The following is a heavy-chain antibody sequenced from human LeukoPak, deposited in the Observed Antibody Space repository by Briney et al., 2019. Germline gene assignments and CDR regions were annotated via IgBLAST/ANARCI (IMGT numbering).Heavy chain of an antibody. CDR3: AKGSYSYGTYYFDY. V-gene: IGHV3-9*01. Sequence: GGSLRLSCAASGFTFSSYWMHWVRQAPGKGLEWVSGISWNSGSIGYADSVKGRFTISRDNAKNSLYLQMNSLRAEDTALYYCAKGSYSYGTYYFDYWGQGTLVTVSS. CDR1: GFTFSSYW. CDR2: ISWNSGSI. J-gene: IGHJ4*02. D-gene: IGHD5-18*01.